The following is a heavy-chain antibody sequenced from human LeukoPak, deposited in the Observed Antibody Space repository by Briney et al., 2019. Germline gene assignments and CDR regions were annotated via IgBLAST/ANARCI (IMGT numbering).Heavy chain of an antibody. CDR3: ARDFGDYLHFDY. CDR2: INPSGGST. J-gene: IGHJ4*02. Sequence: ASVKVSCKASGYTFTTYNIHWVRQAPGQGLEWMGIINPSGGSTSYAQKFQGRVTLTGDMSTRTVYMELSSLRSEDTAVYYCARDFGDYLHFDYWGQGTLVTVSS. V-gene: IGHV1-46*01. D-gene: IGHD4-17*01. CDR1: GYTFTTYN.